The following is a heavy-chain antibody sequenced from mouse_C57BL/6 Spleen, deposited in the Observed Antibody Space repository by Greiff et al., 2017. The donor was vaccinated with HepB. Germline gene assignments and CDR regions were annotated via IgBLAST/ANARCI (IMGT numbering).Heavy chain of an antibody. CDR3: ASSDYGSSYVGLGDY. Sequence: VQLQQSGAELARPGASVKLSCKASGYTFTSYGISWVKQSTGQGLEWIGEIYPRSGNTYYNEKFKGKATLTADKSSSTAYMELRSLTSEDSAVYFGASSDYGSSYVGLGDYWGQGTTLTVSS. J-gene: IGHJ2*01. V-gene: IGHV1-81*01. D-gene: IGHD1-1*01. CDR1: GYTFTSYG. CDR2: IYPRSGNT.